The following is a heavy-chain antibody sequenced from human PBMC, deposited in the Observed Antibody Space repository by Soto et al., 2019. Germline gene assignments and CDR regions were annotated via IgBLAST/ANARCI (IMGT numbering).Heavy chain of an antibody. CDR1: GYTFTIYY. Sequence: QVQLVQSGAEVKKPGASVKVSCKASGYTFTIYYMHWVRQAPGQGLEWRGWINPDSGGAKYAKKFQGGVTMTRDTSISTVYMELSRLRSDDTAVYYCAREIRSGFYKYWYFDLWGRGTLVTVSS. CDR3: AREIRSGFYKYWYFDL. V-gene: IGHV1-2*02. J-gene: IGHJ2*01. D-gene: IGHD3-3*01. CDR2: INPDSGGA.